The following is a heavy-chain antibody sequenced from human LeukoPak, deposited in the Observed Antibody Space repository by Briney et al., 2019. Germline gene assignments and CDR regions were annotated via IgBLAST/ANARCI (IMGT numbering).Heavy chain of an antibody. CDR1: GYTFTGYY. D-gene: IGHD5-12*01. CDR3: ARDAEHGYSGYVITNWFDP. J-gene: IGHJ5*02. V-gene: IGHV1-2*02. Sequence: ASVKVSCKASGYTFTGYYMHWVRQAPGQGLEWMGWINPNSGGTNYAQKFQGRVTMTRDTSISTAYMELSRLRSDDTAVYYCARDAEHGYSGYVITNWFDPWGQGTLVTVSS. CDR2: INPNSGGT.